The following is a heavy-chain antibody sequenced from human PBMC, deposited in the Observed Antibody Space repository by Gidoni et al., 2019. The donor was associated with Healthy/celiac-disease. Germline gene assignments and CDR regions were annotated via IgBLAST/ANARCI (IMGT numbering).Heavy chain of an antibody. Sequence: QVQLVQSGAEVKKPGASVKVSCKASGSTLTSSGICWVRKAPGQGLEWMGWISAYNGNTNYAQKLQGRVTMTTDTSTSTAYMELRSLRSDDTAVYYCARARYVGPAAGSIAARQNWFDPWGQGTLVTVSS. CDR1: GSTLTSSG. V-gene: IGHV1-18*01. J-gene: IGHJ5*02. CDR3: ARARYVGPAAGSIAARQNWFDP. D-gene: IGHD6-6*01. CDR2: ISAYNGNT.